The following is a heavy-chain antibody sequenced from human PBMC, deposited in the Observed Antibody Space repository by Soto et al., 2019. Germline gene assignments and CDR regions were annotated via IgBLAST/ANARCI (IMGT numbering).Heavy chain of an antibody. D-gene: IGHD1-26*01. V-gene: IGHV1-69*13. CDR2: IIPIFGTA. CDR1: GGTFSSYA. Sequence: SVKVSCKASGGTFSSYAISWVRQAPGQGLEWMGGIIPIFGTANYAQKFQGRVTITADESTSTAYMELSSLGSEDTAVYYCARDTLRGSYYYYYYGMDVWGQGTTVTVSS. CDR3: ARDTLRGSYYYYYYGMDV. J-gene: IGHJ6*02.